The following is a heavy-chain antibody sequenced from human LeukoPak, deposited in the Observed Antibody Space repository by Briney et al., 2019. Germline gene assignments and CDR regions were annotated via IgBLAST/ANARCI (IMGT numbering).Heavy chain of an antibody. D-gene: IGHD6-19*01. CDR3: ARSPGIAVAGTGDY. Sequence: SETLSLTCTVSGYSISSGAYYWSWIRQPAGKGLEWIGHIYTTGSTSYSPSLKSRVTISIDTSKNQFSLNLRSVTAADTAVYYCARSPGIAVAGTGDYWGQGTLVTVSS. J-gene: IGHJ4*02. V-gene: IGHV4-61*09. CDR2: IYTTGST. CDR1: GYSISSGAYY.